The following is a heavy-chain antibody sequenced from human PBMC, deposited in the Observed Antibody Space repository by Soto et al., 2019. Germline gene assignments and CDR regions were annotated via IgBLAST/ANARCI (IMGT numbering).Heavy chain of an antibody. D-gene: IGHD2-21*02. Sequence: GGSLRLSCTASGSTFSTYAMSWVRQAPGKGLEWASNISGSGDSTSYADSVKGRFTISRDNSKNTLFLQMKSLRAEDTAVYYCAKDRGHCGGDCYSGDFDYWGQGSLVTVSS. J-gene: IGHJ4*02. CDR1: GSTFSTYA. CDR2: ISGSGDST. CDR3: AKDRGHCGGDCYSGDFDY. V-gene: IGHV3-23*01.